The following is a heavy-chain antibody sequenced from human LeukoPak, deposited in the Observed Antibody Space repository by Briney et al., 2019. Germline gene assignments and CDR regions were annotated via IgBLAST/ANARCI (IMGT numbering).Heavy chain of an antibody. D-gene: IGHD4-11*01. V-gene: IGHV1-18*01. CDR1: GYTFTSYG. Sequence: RASVKVSCKASGYTFTSYGISWVRQAPGQGLEWMGWISAYNGNTNYAQKLQGRVTMTTDTSTSTAYMELRSLRSDDTAVYYCARRHDYSNYWEYSGYDLEYIDYWGQGTLVTVSS. J-gene: IGHJ4*02. CDR3: ARRHDYSNYWEYSGYDLEYIDY. CDR2: ISAYNGNT.